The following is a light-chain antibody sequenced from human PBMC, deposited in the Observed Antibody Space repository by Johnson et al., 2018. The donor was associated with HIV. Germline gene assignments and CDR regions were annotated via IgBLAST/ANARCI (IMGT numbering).Light chain of an antibody. V-gene: IGLV1-51*01. CDR3: GTWDDSLSAYV. CDR2: DNN. J-gene: IGLJ1*01. CDR1: NSNIGNNY. Sequence: QSVLTQPPSVSAAPGQKVTISCSGSNSNIGNNYVSWYQQLPGTAPKLLIYDNNKRPSGITDRFSGSKSGTSATLGITGLQTGDEADYFCGTWDDSLSAYVFGTGTQITVL.